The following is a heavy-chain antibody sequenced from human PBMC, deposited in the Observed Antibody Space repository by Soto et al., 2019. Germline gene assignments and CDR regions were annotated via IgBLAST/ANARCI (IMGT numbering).Heavy chain of an antibody. J-gene: IGHJ6*02. CDR2: IDPSGGST. CDR3: ARTLNSDIVVVVAARAGMDV. D-gene: IGHD2-15*01. V-gene: IGHV1-46*01. CDR1: GYSFITYY. Sequence: ASVKVSCKASGYSFITYYLHWVRQAPGQGLEWMGAIDPSGGSTNYAQKFQGRDTMTTDTSTNTVYMELGSLRSEDTAVYYCARTLNSDIVVVVAARAGMDVWGQGTTVTVSS.